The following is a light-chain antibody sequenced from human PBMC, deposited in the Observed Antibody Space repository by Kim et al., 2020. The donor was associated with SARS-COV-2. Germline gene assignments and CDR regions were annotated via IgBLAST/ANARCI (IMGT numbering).Light chain of an antibody. CDR1: QSVINN. CDR2: GAS. Sequence: SPAGRATLSSSTSQSVINNYACYQHQPGQPPRLLLYGASSTATGVPDRFSGSGSGAAFSIPVSSMQSYDFATYYCYQYNDYPPGDTFGQGTKLEI. CDR3: YQYNDYPPGDT. V-gene: IGKV3-15*01. J-gene: IGKJ2*01.